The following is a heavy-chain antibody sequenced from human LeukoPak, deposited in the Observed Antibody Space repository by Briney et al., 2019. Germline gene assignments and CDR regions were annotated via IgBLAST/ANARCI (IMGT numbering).Heavy chain of an antibody. D-gene: IGHD3-3*01. V-gene: IGHV4-30-4*08. Sequence: SQTLSLTCTVSGGSISSGDYYWSWIRQPPGKGLEWIGYIYYSGSTYYNPSLKSRVTISVDTSKNQFSLKLSSVTAADTAVYYCARGGWELEWFTIDCWGQGTLVTVSS. CDR3: ARGGWELEWFTIDC. CDR1: GGSISSGDYY. J-gene: IGHJ4*02. CDR2: IYYSGST.